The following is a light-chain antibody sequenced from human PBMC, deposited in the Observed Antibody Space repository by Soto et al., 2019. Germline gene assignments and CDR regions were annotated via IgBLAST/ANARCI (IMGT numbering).Light chain of an antibody. J-gene: IGKJ2*01. V-gene: IGKV3-20*01. CDR2: GAS. CDR1: QSVSSTY. CDR3: QQYGSSSYT. Sequence: EIVLTQSPGTLSLSPGERATLSCRASQSVSSTYLAWYQQKLGQAPRLLIYGASSRATGIPDRFSGSGSGTDFTRTISRLEPEDFAVYYCQQYGSSSYTFGQGTNLEIK.